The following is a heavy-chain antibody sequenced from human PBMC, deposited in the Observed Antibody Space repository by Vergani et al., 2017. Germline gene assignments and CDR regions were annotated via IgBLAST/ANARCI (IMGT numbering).Heavy chain of an antibody. V-gene: IGHV5-51*01. CDR3: ARQYGSGSYYHIGSPLNSPFDY. CDR1: GYSFTSYW. Sequence: EVQLVQSGAEVKKPGESLKISCTGSGYSFTSYWIGWVRQMPGKGLEWMGIIYPGDSDTRYSPSFQGQVTISADKSISTAYLQWSSLKASDTAMYYCARQYGSGSYYHIGSPLNSPFDYWGQGTLVTVSS. D-gene: IGHD3-10*01. CDR2: IYPGDSDT. J-gene: IGHJ4*02.